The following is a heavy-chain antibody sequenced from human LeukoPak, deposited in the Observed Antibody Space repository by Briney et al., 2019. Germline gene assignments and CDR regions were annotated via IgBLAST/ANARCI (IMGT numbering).Heavy chain of an antibody. CDR2: IHYSGNT. J-gene: IGHJ4*02. CDR1: GDSISRSSHF. V-gene: IGHV4-39*07. D-gene: IGHD3-22*01. Sequence: SETLSLTCTVSGDSISRSSHFWGWIRQPPGRGLEWIGTIHYSGNTFYNPSLQSRVTISVDTSQNQFSLKLSSVTAADTAVFYCARVSGSNYFDSWGQGTLVTVSS. CDR3: ARVSGSNYFDS.